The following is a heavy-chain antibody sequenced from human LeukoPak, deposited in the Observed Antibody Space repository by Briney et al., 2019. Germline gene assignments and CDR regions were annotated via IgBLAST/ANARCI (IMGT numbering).Heavy chain of an antibody. Sequence: GGSLRLSCAASGFTFSSYSMNWVRQAPRKGLEWVSSISSSSSYIYYADSVKGRFTISRDNAKNSLYLQMNSLRAEDTAVYYCARARYCSSTSCRNWFDPWGQGTLVTVSS. J-gene: IGHJ5*02. CDR3: ARARYCSSTSCRNWFDP. CDR2: ISSSSSYI. CDR1: GFTFSSYS. D-gene: IGHD2-2*01. V-gene: IGHV3-21*01.